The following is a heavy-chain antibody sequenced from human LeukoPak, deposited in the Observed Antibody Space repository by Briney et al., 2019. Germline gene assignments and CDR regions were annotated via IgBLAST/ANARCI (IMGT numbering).Heavy chain of an antibody. CDR1: GFTFSTYW. CDR2: IKQDESEK. Sequence: PGGSLRLSCAASGFTFSTYWMSWARQAPGKGLEWVANIKQDESEKYYMDSVKGRFTISRDNAKNSLSLQMSSLRADDTAVYYCRRVGRENKNGYLYLWGPGTLVTVSS. V-gene: IGHV3-7*01. CDR3: RRVGRENKNGYLYL. D-gene: IGHD1-1*01. J-gene: IGHJ4*03.